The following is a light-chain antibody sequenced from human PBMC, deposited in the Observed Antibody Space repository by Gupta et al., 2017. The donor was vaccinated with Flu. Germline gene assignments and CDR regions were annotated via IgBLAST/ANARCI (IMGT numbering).Light chain of an antibody. Sequence: DTELTQPPSPFSASLGDRVTITCRASQVIRNDLGWYQTKPGKAPKRLIYGASNFQSGVPSRFSGGGSGTEFTLTISCLQPEDFATYSCPQHFIYPGTFGPGTLVEI. CDR2: GAS. J-gene: IGKJ5*01. CDR1: QVIRND. CDR3: PQHFIYPGT. V-gene: IGKV1-17*01.